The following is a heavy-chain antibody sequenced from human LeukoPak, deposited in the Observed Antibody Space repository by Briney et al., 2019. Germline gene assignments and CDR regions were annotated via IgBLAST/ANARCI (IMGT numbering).Heavy chain of an antibody. CDR1: GFTSSSYA. CDR3: AIDPYYYDSSGYFSN. Sequence: GGSLRLSCAVSGFTSSSYAMSWVRQAPGKGLEWVSAISGSGGSTYYADSVKGRFTISRDNSKNTLYLQMNSLRAEDTAVYYCAIDPYYYDSSGYFSNWGQGTLVTVSS. D-gene: IGHD3-22*01. V-gene: IGHV3-23*01. CDR2: ISGSGGST. J-gene: IGHJ4*02.